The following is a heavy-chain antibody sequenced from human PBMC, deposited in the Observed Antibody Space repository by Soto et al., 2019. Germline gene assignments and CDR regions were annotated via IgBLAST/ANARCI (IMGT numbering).Heavy chain of an antibody. V-gene: IGHV1-2*02. Sequence: ASVKVSCKASGYTFTGYYMHWVRQAPGQGLEWMGWINPNSGGTNYAQKFQGRVTMTRDTSISTAYTELSRLRSDDTAVYYCARDHNTPGIAAAGIYYYYGMDVWGQGTTVTVSS. J-gene: IGHJ6*02. CDR3: ARDHNTPGIAAAGIYYYYGMDV. CDR2: INPNSGGT. CDR1: GYTFTGYY. D-gene: IGHD6-13*01.